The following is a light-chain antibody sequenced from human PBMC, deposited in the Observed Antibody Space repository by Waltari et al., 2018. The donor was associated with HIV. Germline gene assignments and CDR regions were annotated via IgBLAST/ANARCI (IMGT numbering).Light chain of an antibody. CDR2: RSTNGSH. V-gene: IGLV4-69*01. J-gene: IGLJ2*01. CDR3: QTWGTGIVV. CDR1: SGHTNYA. Sequence: QVVLTQSPSASASLGASVKLTCTLSSGHTNYAIAWHQQQPEKGPRYLMRRSTNGSHTKGDGTPDRGSGDSSGAERYLTISRLQSEDEADYYCQTWGTGIVVFGGGTKLTVL.